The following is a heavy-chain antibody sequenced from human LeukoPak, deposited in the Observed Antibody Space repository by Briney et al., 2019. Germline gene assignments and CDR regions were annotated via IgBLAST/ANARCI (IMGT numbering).Heavy chain of an antibody. Sequence: GGSLRLSCAASGFTFTTYGLHWVRQAPGKGLEWVAAIASNGGSEYYADSVKGRFTISRDNSKNTLFLQMNSLRPDDTAVYYCAKRGHYGTNWYHYFDYWGQGTLVTVSS. CDR1: GFTFTTYG. J-gene: IGHJ4*02. V-gene: IGHV3-30*18. D-gene: IGHD6-13*01. CDR3: AKRGHYGTNWYHYFDY. CDR2: IASNGGSE.